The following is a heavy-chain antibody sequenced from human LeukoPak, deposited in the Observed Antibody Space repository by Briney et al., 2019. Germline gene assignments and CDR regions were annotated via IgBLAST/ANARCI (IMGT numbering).Heavy chain of an antibody. V-gene: IGHV4-39*01. CDR3: AITNRDNFGDYYFDY. J-gene: IGHJ4*02. CDR1: GGSFRSSSYY. D-gene: IGHD4-17*01. CDR2: IYYSGST. Sequence: SETLSLTCTVSGGSFRSSSYYWGWISQPPGKGLEWIGSIYYSGSTYYNPSLKSRVTICVDTSKNQFSLKLSSVTAADTAVYYCAITNRDNFGDYYFDYWGQGTLVTVSS.